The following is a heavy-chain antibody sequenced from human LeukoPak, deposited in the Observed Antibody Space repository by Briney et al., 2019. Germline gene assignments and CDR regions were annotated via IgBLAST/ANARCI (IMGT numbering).Heavy chain of an antibody. D-gene: IGHD3-10*01. Sequence: PSETLSLTCAVSGGSISSTNWWNWVRQPPGKGLEWIGEIYHSGTTNYNPSLKSRGTISVDTSKNQFSLKLSSVTAADTAVYYCASMKVELLWFGGPNWFDPWGQGTLVTVSS. CDR3: ASMKVELLWFGGPNWFDP. CDR2: IYHSGTT. V-gene: IGHV4-4*02. CDR1: GGSISSTNW. J-gene: IGHJ5*02.